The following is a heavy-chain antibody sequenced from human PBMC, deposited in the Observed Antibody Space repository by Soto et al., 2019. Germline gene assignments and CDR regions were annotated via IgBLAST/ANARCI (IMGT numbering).Heavy chain of an antibody. CDR2: VSGSAGST. D-gene: IGHD3-3*01. CDR1: GSTFSSYA. CDR3: AKDASSGITSFDS. V-gene: IGHV3-23*01. Sequence: EVQLLESGGGLVQPGGSLRLSCAASGSTFSSYAMSWVRQAPGKGLEWVSVVSGSAGSTYYADSVKGRFTISRDNSKNTLYLQMNSLRAEDTAVYYCAKDASSGITSFDSWGRGTVVTVSS. J-gene: IGHJ2*01.